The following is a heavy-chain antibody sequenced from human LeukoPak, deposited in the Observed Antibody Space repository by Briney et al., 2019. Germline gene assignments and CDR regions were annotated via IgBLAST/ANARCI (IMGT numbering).Heavy chain of an antibody. CDR2: IYTSGST. V-gene: IGHV4-4*07. Sequence: SETLSLTCTVSGGSISSYYWSCIRQPAGKGLEWIGRIYTSGSTNYNPSPKSRVTMSVDTSKNQFSLKLSSVTAADTAVYYCARAGGEEEAAAFDIWGQGTMVTVSS. D-gene: IGHD2-15*01. J-gene: IGHJ3*02. CDR3: ARAGGEEEAAAFDI. CDR1: GGSISSYY.